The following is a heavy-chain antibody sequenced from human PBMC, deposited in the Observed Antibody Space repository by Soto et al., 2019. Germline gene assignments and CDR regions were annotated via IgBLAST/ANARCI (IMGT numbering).Heavy chain of an antibody. Sequence: PSETLSLTCTVSGGSISSSSYYWAWVRQPPGKGPEWIGSINYSGTTYYNSSLKSRVTISVDTSKNQFSLKLSSVTAADTSVFYCARLIHCLITSCHFDYWGQGSLVTVSS. J-gene: IGHJ4*02. CDR1: GGSISSSSYY. CDR3: ARLIHCLITSCHFDY. CDR2: INYSGTT. D-gene: IGHD3-16*01. V-gene: IGHV4-39*01.